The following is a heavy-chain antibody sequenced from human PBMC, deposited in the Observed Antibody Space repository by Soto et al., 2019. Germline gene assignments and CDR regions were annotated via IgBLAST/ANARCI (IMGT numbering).Heavy chain of an antibody. CDR3: ARQGFGELSDGVDV. CDR2: IYPGDSDK. CDR1: GYSFSSYW. Sequence: GESLKTSFKGSGYSFSSYWIGWVRQMTGKGLEWMGIIYPGDSDKRYSPSFQGQVTISVDKSISTAYLQWSSLKASDTAMYYCARQGFGELSDGVDVWGQGTTVTVSS. J-gene: IGHJ6*02. V-gene: IGHV5-51*01. D-gene: IGHD3-10*01.